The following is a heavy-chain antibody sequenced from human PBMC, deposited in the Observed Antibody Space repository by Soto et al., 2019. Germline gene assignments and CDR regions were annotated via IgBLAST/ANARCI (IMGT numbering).Heavy chain of an antibody. D-gene: IGHD2-8*01. V-gene: IGHV6-1*01. Sequence: SQTLSLTSAISGDSVSSNSAAWNWIRQSPSRGLEWLGRTYYRSKWYNDYAVSVKSRITINPDTSKNQFSLQLNSVTPEDTAVYYCARIVLMVYVPYFDYWGQGTLVTVSS. CDR2: TYYRSKWYN. J-gene: IGHJ4*02. CDR3: ARIVLMVYVPYFDY. CDR1: GDSVSSNSAA.